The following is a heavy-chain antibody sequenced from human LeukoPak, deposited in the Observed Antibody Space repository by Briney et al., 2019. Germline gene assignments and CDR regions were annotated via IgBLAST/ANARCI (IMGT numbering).Heavy chain of an antibody. Sequence: SETLSLTCTVSGGSISSRHYYWGWIRQPPGKGLERVGSISYSGSAYYNPSLESRVTISVDTSKSQFSLNLSSVTAADTALYFCISYYDSSGYYSEDYWGQGTLVTVSS. V-gene: IGHV4-39*07. CDR3: ISYYDSSGYYSEDY. CDR1: GGSISSRHYY. J-gene: IGHJ4*02. CDR2: ISYSGSA. D-gene: IGHD3-22*01.